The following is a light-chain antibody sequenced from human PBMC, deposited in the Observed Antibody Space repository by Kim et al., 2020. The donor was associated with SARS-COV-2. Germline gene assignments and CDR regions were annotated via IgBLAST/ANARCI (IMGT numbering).Light chain of an antibody. J-gene: IGKJ3*01. CDR1: QTISTW. V-gene: IGKV1-5*01. CDR3: QEYNSDFT. CDR2: DAS. Sequence: SGSVGERVTITCRDSQTISTWLAWYQQKPGKPPNALISDASSLESGVPSRFSGSGAGTEFTLTISSLQPDDFATYYCQEYNSDFTFGPGTKVDIK.